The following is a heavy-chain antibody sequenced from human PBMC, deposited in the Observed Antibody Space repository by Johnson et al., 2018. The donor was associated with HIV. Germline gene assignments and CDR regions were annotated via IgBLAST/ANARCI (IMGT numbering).Heavy chain of an antibody. Sequence: QVQLVESGGGVVQPGRSLRLSCAASGFTFSSNAMHWVRQSPGKGLEWVAVISFDGSNKYYADSVKGRFTISRDNSKNTLYMQMNSLRVEDTAVYYCARVRIGRENAFDIWGQGTMVTVSS. CDR3: ARVRIGRENAFDI. J-gene: IGHJ3*02. CDR1: GFTFSSNA. V-gene: IGHV3-30*03. CDR2: ISFDGSNK. D-gene: IGHD1-26*01.